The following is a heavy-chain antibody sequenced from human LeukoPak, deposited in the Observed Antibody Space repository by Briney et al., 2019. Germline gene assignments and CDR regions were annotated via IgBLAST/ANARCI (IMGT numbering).Heavy chain of an antibody. CDR1: GGSFSGYY. D-gene: IGHD3-16*01. CDR2: INHSGST. CDR3: AIGGKVNWFDP. Sequence: SETLSLTCAVYGGSFSGYYWSWIRQPPGKGLEWIGEINHSGSTNYNPSLKSRVTISVDTSKNRFSLKLSSVTAADTAVYYCAIGGKVNWFDPWGQGTLVTVSS. V-gene: IGHV4-34*01. J-gene: IGHJ5*02.